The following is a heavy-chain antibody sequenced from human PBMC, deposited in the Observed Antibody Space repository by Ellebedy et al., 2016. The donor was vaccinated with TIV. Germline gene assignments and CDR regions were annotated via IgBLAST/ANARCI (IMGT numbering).Heavy chain of an antibody. CDR3: ARVTVTTDYYYMDV. J-gene: IGHJ6*03. D-gene: IGHD4-11*01. Sequence: GESLKISXAASGFTFSSYWMHWVRQAPGKGLVWVSRINSDGSSTSYADSVKGRFTISRDNSKNTLYLQMNSLRAEDTAVYYCARVTVTTDYYYMDVWGKGTTVTVSS. CDR1: GFTFSSYW. CDR2: INSDGSST. V-gene: IGHV3-74*01.